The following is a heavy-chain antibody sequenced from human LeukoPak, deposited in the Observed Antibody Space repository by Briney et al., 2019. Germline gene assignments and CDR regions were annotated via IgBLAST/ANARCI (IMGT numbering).Heavy chain of an antibody. J-gene: IGHJ4*02. CDR2: IYYSGST. Sequence: SETLSLTCTVSGGSINNYYWSWIRQPPGTGLEWIGYIYYSGSTNYHPSLKSRVTISVDTSKNQFSLKLSSLTAADTAVYYCARHRGSGYPYFDYWGQGTLVTVSS. V-gene: IGHV4-59*01. CDR1: GGSINNYY. D-gene: IGHD3-22*01. CDR3: ARHRGSGYPYFDY.